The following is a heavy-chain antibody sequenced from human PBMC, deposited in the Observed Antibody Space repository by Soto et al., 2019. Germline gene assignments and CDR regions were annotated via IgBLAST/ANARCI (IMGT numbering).Heavy chain of an antibody. V-gene: IGHV3-7*01. Sequence: GGSLRLSCAASGFTFSSYWMSWVRQAPGKGLEWVANIKQDGSEKYYVDSVRGRFTISRDNAKNSLYLQMNSLRAEDTAVYYCASKIFGVYYGMDVWGQGTTVTVSS. CDR2: IKQDGSEK. CDR3: ASKIFGVYYGMDV. CDR1: GFTFSSYW. D-gene: IGHD3-3*01. J-gene: IGHJ6*02.